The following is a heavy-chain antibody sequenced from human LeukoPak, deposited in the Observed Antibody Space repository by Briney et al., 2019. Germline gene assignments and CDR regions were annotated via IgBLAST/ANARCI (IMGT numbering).Heavy chain of an antibody. CDR1: GFTFSSYG. J-gene: IGHJ5*02. CDR3: ARKGEWELQHNWFDP. V-gene: IGHV3-30*03. D-gene: IGHD1-26*01. Sequence: PGRSLRLSCAASGFTFSSYGMHWVRQAPGKGLEWVAVISYDGSNKYYADSVKGRFTISRDNAKNSLYLQMNSLRAEDTAVYYCARKGEWELQHNWFDPWGQGTLVTVSS. CDR2: ISYDGSNK.